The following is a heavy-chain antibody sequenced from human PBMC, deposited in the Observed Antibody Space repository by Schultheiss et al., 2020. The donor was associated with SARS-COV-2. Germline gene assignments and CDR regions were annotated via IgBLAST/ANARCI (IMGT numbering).Heavy chain of an antibody. V-gene: IGHV4-39*07. Sequence: SETLSLTCIVSGDPISSGTYYWSWIRQPPGKGLEWIGSIYHSGSTYYNPSLKSRVTISVDTSKNQFSLQLSSVTPEDTAVYYCAREYGRTAAGMVWGQGTLVTVSS. CDR1: GDPISSGTYY. CDR2: IYHSGST. D-gene: IGHD6-13*01. J-gene: IGHJ4*02. CDR3: AREYGRTAAGMV.